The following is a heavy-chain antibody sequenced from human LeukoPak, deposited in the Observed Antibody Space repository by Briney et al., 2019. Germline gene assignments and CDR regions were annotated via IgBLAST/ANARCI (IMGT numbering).Heavy chain of an antibody. Sequence: GGSLRLSCADSGVTFSSDWMSWVRQAPGKGLEWVAHIKPDGSEKYYVDSMKGRFTISRDNTKNSLSLQMNSLRAEDTAVYYCAKSGYNRFDYWGQGTRVTVSS. CDR3: AKSGYNRFDY. D-gene: IGHD5-24*01. CDR1: GVTFSSDW. CDR2: IKPDGSEK. V-gene: IGHV3-7*01. J-gene: IGHJ4*02.